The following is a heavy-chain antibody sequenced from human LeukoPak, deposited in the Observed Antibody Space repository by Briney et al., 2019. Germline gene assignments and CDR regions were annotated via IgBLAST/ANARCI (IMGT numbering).Heavy chain of an antibody. J-gene: IGHJ3*02. V-gene: IGHV4-59*08. Sequence: SETLSLTCTVSGGSISGYYWSWIRQPPGKGLEWIGYIYYSGSTNYNPSLKSRVTMSVDTSKNQFSLKLSSVTAADTAVYYCARSRGGVEDAFDIWGQGTMVTVSS. CDR3: ARSRGGVEDAFDI. D-gene: IGHD3-10*01. CDR1: GGSISGYY. CDR2: IYYSGST.